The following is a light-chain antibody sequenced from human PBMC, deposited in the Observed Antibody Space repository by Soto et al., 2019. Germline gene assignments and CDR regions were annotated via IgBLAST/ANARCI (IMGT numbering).Light chain of an antibody. CDR2: ASS. CDR1: QGISSW. V-gene: IGKV1D-16*01. CDR3: QQYNSFPIT. Sequence: DIQMTQSPSSLSASVGDRIIITCRASQGISSWLAWYQQKPDKAPRSLIYASSTLESGVPSRFSGSGSGTDFTLTISSLQPEDFATYYCQQYNSFPITFGGGTKVEIQ. J-gene: IGKJ4*01.